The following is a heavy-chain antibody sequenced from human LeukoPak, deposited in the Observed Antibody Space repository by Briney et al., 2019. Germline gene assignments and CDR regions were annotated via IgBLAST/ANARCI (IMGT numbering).Heavy chain of an antibody. CDR3: ARDPGGGYYYYYMDV. Sequence: GGSLRLSCAASRFTFSSFGMRWVRQAPGKGLEWVAFIRYDGSNKYYADSVKGRFTISRDNSKNTLYLQMNSLRAEDTAVYYCARDPGGGYYYYYMDVWGKGTTVTVSS. CDR1: RFTFSSFG. D-gene: IGHD3-10*01. CDR2: IRYDGSNK. V-gene: IGHV3-30*02. J-gene: IGHJ6*03.